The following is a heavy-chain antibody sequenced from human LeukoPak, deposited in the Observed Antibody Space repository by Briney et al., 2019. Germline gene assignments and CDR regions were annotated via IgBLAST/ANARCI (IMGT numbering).Heavy chain of an antibody. CDR1: GFTFDAFG. Sequence: GGSLRLSCAASGFTFDAFGMQWVRQSPGKGLEGLAFISRDGINKTYADSLKGRFTISRENSEETLYLQVDVLRVEDTGVYTCARDWKESHSPYYMDVWGRGTTVIVSS. D-gene: IGHD1-1*01. J-gene: IGHJ6*03. V-gene: IGHV3-33*05. CDR3: ARDWKESHSPYYMDV. CDR2: ISRDGINK.